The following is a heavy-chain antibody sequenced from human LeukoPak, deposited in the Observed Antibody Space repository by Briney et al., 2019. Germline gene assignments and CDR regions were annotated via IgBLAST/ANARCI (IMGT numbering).Heavy chain of an antibody. CDR3: AKGGRSITMVRGVILDPFDY. CDR1: GFTFSSYA. J-gene: IGHJ4*02. D-gene: IGHD3-10*01. Sequence: PGGSLRLSCAASGFTFSSYAMSWVRQAPGKELEWVSAISGSGGSTYYADSVKGRFTISRDNSKNTLYLQMNSLRAEDTAVYYCAKGGRSITMVRGVILDPFDYWGQGTLVTVSS. V-gene: IGHV3-23*01. CDR2: ISGSGGST.